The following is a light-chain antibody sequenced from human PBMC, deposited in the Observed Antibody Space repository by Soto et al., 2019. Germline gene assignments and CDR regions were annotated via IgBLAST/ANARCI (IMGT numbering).Light chain of an antibody. V-gene: IGLV2-14*01. CDR3: CSYTTSNDRQIG. CDR1: SSDVGGYNY. CDR2: DVS. Sequence: QSALTQPASVSGSPGQSIPISCTGTSSDVGGYNYVSWYQQHPGKAPKFMTYDVSNRPSGVSNRFSGSKSGNTASLTISGLQAEDEAEYYCCSYTTSNDRQIGFGTGTKHTVL. J-gene: IGLJ1*01.